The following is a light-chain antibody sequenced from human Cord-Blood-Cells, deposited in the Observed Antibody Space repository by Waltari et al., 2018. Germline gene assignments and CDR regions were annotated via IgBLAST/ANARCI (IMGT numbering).Light chain of an antibody. CDR2: AAS. CDR3: QQYYSYPS. Sequence: AIRMTQTTSSFSASTGDRVTITCRASQGISSYLAWYQQKPGKAPKLLIYAASTLKSGVPSRFSGSGSGTDFTLTISCLQSEDFATYYCQQYYSYPSFGPGTKVDIK. CDR1: QGISSY. J-gene: IGKJ3*01. V-gene: IGKV1-8*01.